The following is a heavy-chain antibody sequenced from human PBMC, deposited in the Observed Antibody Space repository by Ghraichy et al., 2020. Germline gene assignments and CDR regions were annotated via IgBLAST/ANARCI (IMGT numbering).Heavy chain of an antibody. CDR1: GFTFSSYG. V-gene: IGHV3-30*18. Sequence: GSLRLSCAASGFTFSSYGMHWVRQAPGKGLEWVAVISYDGSNKYYADSVKGRFTISRDNSKNTLYLQMNSLRAEDTAVYYCAKDLIRSTKSWYFDLWGRGTLVTVSS. CDR2: ISYDGSNK. D-gene: IGHD2-8*01. J-gene: IGHJ2*01. CDR3: AKDLIRSTKSWYFDL.